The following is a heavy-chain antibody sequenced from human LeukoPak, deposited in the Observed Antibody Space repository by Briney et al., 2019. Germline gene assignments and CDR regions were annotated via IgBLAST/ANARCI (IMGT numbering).Heavy chain of an antibody. CDR3: ARGAGSGNFGALYYYYMDV. CDR1: GFTFNGYS. CDR2: ISSTSTYI. Sequence: KPGGSLRLSCAASGFTFNGYSMKWVRQAPGKGLEWLSSISSTSTYIYYADSVKGRFTISRDNAKNSLYLQMNSLRVEDTAVYYCARGAGSGNFGALYYYYMDVWGTGTTVTVSS. V-gene: IGHV3-21*01. J-gene: IGHJ6*03. D-gene: IGHD3-10*01.